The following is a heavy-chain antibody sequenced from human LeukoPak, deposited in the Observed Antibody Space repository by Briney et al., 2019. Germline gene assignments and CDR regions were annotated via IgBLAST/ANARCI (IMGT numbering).Heavy chain of an antibody. CDR3: ASLYYYDNSGYSD. D-gene: IGHD3-22*01. Sequence: GGSLRLSCSASGFPFISHEMNWVRQAPGKGLEWVSCISSSSSYIYYADSVKGRFTISRDNAKNSLYLQMNSLRAEDTAMYYCASLYYYDNSGYSDWGQGTLVTVSS. V-gene: IGHV3-21*01. CDR2: ISSSSSYI. CDR1: GFPFISHE. J-gene: IGHJ4*02.